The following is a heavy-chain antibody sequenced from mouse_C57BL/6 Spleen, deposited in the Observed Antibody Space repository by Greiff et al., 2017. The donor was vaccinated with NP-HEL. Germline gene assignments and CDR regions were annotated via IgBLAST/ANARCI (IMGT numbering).Heavy chain of an antibody. V-gene: IGHV2-2*01. J-gene: IGHJ4*01. CDR2: IWSGGST. CDR1: GFSLTSYG. Sequence: QVQLKESGPGLVQPSQSLSITCTVSGFSLTSYGVHWVRQSPGKGLEWLGVIWSGGSTDYNAAFISRLSISKDNSKSQVFFKMNSLQADDTAIYYCARIYYSNYLYAMDYWGQGTSVTVSS. D-gene: IGHD2-5*01. CDR3: ARIYYSNYLYAMDY.